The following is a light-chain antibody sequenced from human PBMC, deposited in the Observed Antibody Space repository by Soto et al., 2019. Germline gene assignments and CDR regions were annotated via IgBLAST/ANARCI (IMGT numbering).Light chain of an antibody. V-gene: IGKV1-27*01. Sequence: DIQMTQPPSSLPASVGDRVTITCRASHDISNYLAWFQQKPGKVPKLLIYTASTLQSGVPSRFSGSGSGTDFTLTISSLQPEDVATYYCQKYNSAPRTFGQGTKVEIK. J-gene: IGKJ1*01. CDR2: TAS. CDR3: QKYNSAPRT. CDR1: HDISNY.